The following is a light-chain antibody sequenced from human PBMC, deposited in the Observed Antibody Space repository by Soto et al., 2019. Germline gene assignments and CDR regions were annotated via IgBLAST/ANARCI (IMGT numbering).Light chain of an antibody. J-gene: IGKJ1*01. CDR2: GAS. CDR1: ETVAGSY. V-gene: IGKV3-20*01. CDR3: QLYGTSPQT. Sequence: EIVLTQSPGTLSLSPGERATLSCRASETVAGSYLAWYQQKPGQAPRLLIHGASTRATGIADRFSGSGSGPDFTLTISRLEPEDFAVYYCQLYGTSPQTFGQGTKVDIK.